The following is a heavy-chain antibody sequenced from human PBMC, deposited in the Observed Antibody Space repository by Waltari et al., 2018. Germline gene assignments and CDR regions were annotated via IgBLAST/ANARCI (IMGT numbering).Heavy chain of an antibody. V-gene: IGHV2-5*02. Sequence: QAQGKALEWLAIIYWDDDKRYSPALKSRLTITKDTSKNQVVLTMTNMDPVDTATYYCAHTGGSNRHFQHWGQGTLVTVSS. CDR3: AHTGGSNRHFQH. J-gene: IGHJ1*01. CDR2: IYWDDDK. D-gene: IGHD1-26*01.